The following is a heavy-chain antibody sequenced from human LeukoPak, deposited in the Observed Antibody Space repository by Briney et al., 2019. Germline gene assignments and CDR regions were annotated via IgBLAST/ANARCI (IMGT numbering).Heavy chain of an antibody. V-gene: IGHV3-74*01. Sequence: GGSLRLSCAASGFTFSSYWMHWVRQAPGKGLVWVSRINSDGSSTSYADSAKGRFTISRDNAKNTLYLQMNSLRAEDTAVYYCARVLGYCSSTSCSGWFDPWGQGTLVTVSS. CDR1: GFTFSSYW. J-gene: IGHJ5*02. CDR2: INSDGSST. D-gene: IGHD2-2*01. CDR3: ARVLGYCSSTSCSGWFDP.